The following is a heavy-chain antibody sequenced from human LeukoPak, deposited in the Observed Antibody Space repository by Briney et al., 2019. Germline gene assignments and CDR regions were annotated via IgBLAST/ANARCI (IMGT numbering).Heavy chain of an antibody. D-gene: IGHD3-10*02. Sequence: GGSLRLSCTASGFTFSDYNMHWVRQAPGKGLEWVSSLSGRSSYIYYADSVKGRFTISRDNAKNSLYLQMNSLRAEDTAVYYCAELGITMIGGVWGKGTTVTISS. CDR2: LSGRSSYI. CDR1: GFTFSDYN. J-gene: IGHJ6*04. CDR3: AELGITMIGGV. V-gene: IGHV3-21*01.